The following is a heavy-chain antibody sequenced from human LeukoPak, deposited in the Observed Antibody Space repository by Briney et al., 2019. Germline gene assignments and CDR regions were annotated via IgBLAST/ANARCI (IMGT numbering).Heavy chain of an antibody. Sequence: SETLSLTCAVYGGSFSGYYWSWIRQTPGKGLARIGEINHSGSTNYNPSLKSRVTISVDTSKNQFSLRLSSVTAADTAVYYCARLSTSSGLFDYWGQGTLVTVSS. V-gene: IGHV4-34*01. D-gene: IGHD3-22*01. J-gene: IGHJ4*02. CDR3: ARLSTSSGLFDY. CDR1: GGSFSGYY. CDR2: INHSGST.